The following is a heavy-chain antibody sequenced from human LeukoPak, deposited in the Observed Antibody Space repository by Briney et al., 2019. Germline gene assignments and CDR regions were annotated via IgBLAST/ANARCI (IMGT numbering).Heavy chain of an antibody. Sequence: GGSLRLSCAASGFAFSKYAMHWVRQAPGKGLEYVSAITSNGGSTYYAASVKGRFTISRDNSKSTLYLHMGSLRAEDMAVYYCARVCSTTTCYPANDYWGQGTLVTVSS. CDR3: ARVCSTTTCYPANDY. V-gene: IGHV3-64*02. CDR2: ITSNGGST. D-gene: IGHD2-2*01. CDR1: GFAFSKYA. J-gene: IGHJ4*02.